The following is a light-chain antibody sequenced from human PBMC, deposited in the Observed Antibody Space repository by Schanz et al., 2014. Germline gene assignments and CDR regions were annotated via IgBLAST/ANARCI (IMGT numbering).Light chain of an antibody. Sequence: QSALTQPPSASGSPGQSVAISCTGTSSDVGGYNYVSWYQQHPGKAPKLMIYEGSKRPSGVSNRFSGSKSGNTASLTISGLQAEDEADYYCTSYTSGITWVFGGGTKLTVL. J-gene: IGLJ3*02. CDR2: EGS. V-gene: IGLV2-14*01. CDR1: SSDVGGYNY. CDR3: TSYTSGITWV.